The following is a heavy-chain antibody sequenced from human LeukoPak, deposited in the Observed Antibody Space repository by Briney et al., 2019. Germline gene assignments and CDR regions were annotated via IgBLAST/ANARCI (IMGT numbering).Heavy chain of an antibody. J-gene: IGHJ4*02. CDR2: FDPEDREP. CDR3: ATEIVGYGDVHYFDH. V-gene: IGHV1-24*01. Sequence: ASVKVSCKISGYTLAEVSMHWVRQAPGEELEWMGGFDPEDREPIYARKFQGRVTMTEDTSTDTAYMDLSSLRSEDTAVYYCATEIVGYGDVHYFDHWGQGTLVTVSS. D-gene: IGHD4-17*01. CDR1: GYTLAEVS.